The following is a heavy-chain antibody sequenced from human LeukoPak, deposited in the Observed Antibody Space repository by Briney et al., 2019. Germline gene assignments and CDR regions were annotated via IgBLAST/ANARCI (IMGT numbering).Heavy chain of an antibody. V-gene: IGHV4-4*07. J-gene: IGHJ4*02. Sequence: KPSETLSLTCTVSGGSISSYYWSWIRQPAGKGLEWIGRIYTSGGTNYSPSLERRVTMSADTSKNQFSLKLSSVTVADTAVYYCARTVAGRGDFWGQGTLVTVSS. CDR3: ARTVAGRGDF. CDR2: IYTSGGT. D-gene: IGHD6-19*01. CDR1: GGSISSYY.